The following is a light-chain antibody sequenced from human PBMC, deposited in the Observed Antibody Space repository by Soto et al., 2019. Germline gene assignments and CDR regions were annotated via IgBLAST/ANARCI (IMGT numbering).Light chain of an antibody. Sequence: EIVLTQSPATMSLSPGERATLSWRASQSVSSCLAWYQQKPGQAPRLLIYDASNRATGIPDRFSGSGSGTDFTLTVSNLESEDFAVYYCQQYSNWPLTFGEGTKVDIK. V-gene: IGKV3-11*01. CDR1: QSVSSC. J-gene: IGKJ4*01. CDR3: QQYSNWPLT. CDR2: DAS.